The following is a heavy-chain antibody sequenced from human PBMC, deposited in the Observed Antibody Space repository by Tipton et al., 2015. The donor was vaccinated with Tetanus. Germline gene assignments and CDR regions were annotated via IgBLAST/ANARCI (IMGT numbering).Heavy chain of an antibody. CDR2: IYPGDSDT. CDR1: GYRFNDYW. V-gene: IGHV5-51*01. Sequence: VQLVQSGAEVKKPGESLRISCKTSGYRFNDYWIAWVRQMPGKGLEWMGVIYPGDSDTKFSPYFQGQVTLSVDKSISTAYLQWSSLKASDTAIYYCARHMGFGDLLSLFDYWGQGTLVTVSS. D-gene: IGHD3-10*01. CDR3: ARHMGFGDLLSLFDY. J-gene: IGHJ4*02.